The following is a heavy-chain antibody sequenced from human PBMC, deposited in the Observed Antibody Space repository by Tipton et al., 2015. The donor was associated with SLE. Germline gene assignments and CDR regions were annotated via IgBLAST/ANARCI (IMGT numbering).Heavy chain of an antibody. J-gene: IGHJ3*02. CDR3: ARSSGYSSSWYKAFDI. D-gene: IGHD6-13*01. Sequence: TLSLTCTVSGGSISSHYWSWIRQPPGKGLEWIGYIYYSGSTNYNPCLKSRVTISVDTSKNQFSLKLSSVTAADTAVYYCARSSGYSSSWYKAFDIWGQGTMVTVSS. V-gene: IGHV4-59*11. CDR1: GGSISSHY. CDR2: IYYSGST.